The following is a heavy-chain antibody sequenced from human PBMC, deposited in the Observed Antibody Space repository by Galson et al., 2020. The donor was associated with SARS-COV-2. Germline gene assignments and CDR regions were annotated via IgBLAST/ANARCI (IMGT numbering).Heavy chain of an antibody. CDR2: ISSSSSYI. D-gene: IGHD5-18*01. V-gene: IGHV3-21*01. J-gene: IGHJ6*02. CDR1: GFTFSSYS. CDR3: AKEVHTAMGHYYGMDV. Sequence: GGSLRLSCAASGFTFSSYSMNWVRQAPGKGLEWVSSISSSSSYIYYADSVKGRFTISRDNAKNSLYLQMNSLRAEDTAVYYCAKEVHTAMGHYYGMDVWGQGTTVTVSS.